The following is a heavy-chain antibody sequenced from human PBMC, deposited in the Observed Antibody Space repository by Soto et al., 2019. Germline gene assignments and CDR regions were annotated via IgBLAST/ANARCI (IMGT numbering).Heavy chain of an antibody. J-gene: IGHJ4*02. CDR2: ISSSSTTI. CDR3: GKFLGGSSTFDY. V-gene: IGHV3-48*01. Sequence: EVQLVESGGGMVQPGESLRLSCAASGFTFSTSSMIWVRQGPGLGLEWLAYISSSSTTIHYAGSVRGRFTISRDNAKNSLYVQMNTLRAEDTAVYYCGKFLGGSSTFDYWGQGTLVTVSS. CDR1: GFTFSTSS. D-gene: IGHD1-26*01.